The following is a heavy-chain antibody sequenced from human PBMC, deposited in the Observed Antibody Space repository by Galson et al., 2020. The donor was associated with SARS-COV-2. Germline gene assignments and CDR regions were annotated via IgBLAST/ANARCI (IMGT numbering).Heavy chain of an antibody. J-gene: IGHJ6*02. D-gene: IGHD3-16*02. CDR2: ISSSSSTI. Sequence: GGSLRLSCAASGFTFSSYSMNWVRQAPGKGLEWVSYISSSSSTIYYADSVKGRFTISRDNAKNSLYLQMNSLRDEDTAVYYCARDRGLGVWGSYRRNYYYGMDVWGQGTTVTVSS. CDR1: GFTFSSYS. CDR3: ARDRGLGVWGSYRRNYYYGMDV. V-gene: IGHV3-48*02.